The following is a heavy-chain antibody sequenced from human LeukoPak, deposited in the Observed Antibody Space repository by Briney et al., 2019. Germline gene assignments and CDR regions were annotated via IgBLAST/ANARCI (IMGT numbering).Heavy chain of an antibody. V-gene: IGHV4-39*07. Sequence: PSETLSLTCTVSGGSISSSSYYWGWIRQPPGKGLERIGSIYYSGSTYYNPSLKSRVTISVDTSKNQFSLKLSSVTAADTAVYYCARGLRYCSSTSCYNYYYYYMDVWGKGTTVTVSS. J-gene: IGHJ6*03. CDR3: ARGLRYCSSTSCYNYYYYYMDV. D-gene: IGHD2-2*02. CDR1: GGSISSSSYY. CDR2: IYYSGST.